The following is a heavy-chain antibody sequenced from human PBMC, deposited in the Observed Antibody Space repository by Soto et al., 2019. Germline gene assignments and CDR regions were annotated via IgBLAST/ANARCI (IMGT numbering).Heavy chain of an antibody. CDR1: GFSFSTYW. J-gene: IGHJ4*02. CDR3: AREPRDQYSSGWYGY. Sequence: GGSLRLSCAASGFSFSTYWMNWVRQAPGKGLEWVSSISSSSSYIYYADSVKGRFTISRDNAKNSLYLQMNSLRAEDTAVYYCAREPRDQYSSGWYGYWGQGTLVTVSS. V-gene: IGHV3-21*01. D-gene: IGHD6-19*01. CDR2: ISSSSSYI.